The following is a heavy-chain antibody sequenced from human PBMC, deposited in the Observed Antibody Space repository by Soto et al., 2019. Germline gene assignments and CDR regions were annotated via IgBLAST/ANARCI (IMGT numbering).Heavy chain of an antibody. J-gene: IGHJ4*02. D-gene: IGHD3-22*01. V-gene: IGHV4-39*01. Sequence: PSETLSLTCTVSGGSISSSSYYWGWIRQPPGKGLEWIGSIYYSGNTYYNPSLKGRVTISVDTSKNQFSLRLSSVTAADTAVYYCARALQPVIITLGYWGQGTLVTVS. CDR3: ARALQPVIITLGY. CDR2: IYYSGNT. CDR1: GGSISSSSYY.